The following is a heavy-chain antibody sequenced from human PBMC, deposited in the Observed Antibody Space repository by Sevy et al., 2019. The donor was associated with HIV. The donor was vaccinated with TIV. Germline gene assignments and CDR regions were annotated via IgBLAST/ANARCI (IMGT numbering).Heavy chain of an antibody. CDR3: ARDHVKDGDLGDYYYFAMDV. Sequence: GGSLRLSCAASGFTFSDYYMSWIRQAPGKGLEWVSYISGSDNTIYYADSVKGRFTISRGNAKNSLYLQMSSLRAEDTAVYYCARDHVKDGDLGDYYYFAMDVWGQGTTVTVSS. J-gene: IGHJ6*02. CDR1: GFTFSDYY. CDR2: ISGSDNTI. V-gene: IGHV3-11*01. D-gene: IGHD4-17*01.